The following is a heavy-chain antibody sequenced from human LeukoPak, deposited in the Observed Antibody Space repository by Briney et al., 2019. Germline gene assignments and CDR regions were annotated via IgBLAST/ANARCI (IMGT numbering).Heavy chain of an antibody. CDR2: INPSGGST. CDR3: ARENYYYYGMDV. CDR1: GYTFTSYY. J-gene: IGHJ6*02. V-gene: IGHV1-46*01. Sequence: ASVKVSCKASGYTFTSYYMHWVRQAPGQGLEWMGIINPSGGSTSYAQKFQGRVTMARDTSTSTVYMELSSLRSEDTAVCYYARENYYYYGMDVWGQGTTVTVSS.